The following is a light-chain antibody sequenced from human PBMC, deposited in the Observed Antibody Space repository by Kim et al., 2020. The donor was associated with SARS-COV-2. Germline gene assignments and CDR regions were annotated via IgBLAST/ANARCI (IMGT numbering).Light chain of an antibody. J-gene: IGLJ3*02. CDR1: TSNVGKTY. V-gene: IGLV1-47*02. CDR2: GNN. Sequence: QSVTISCSGRTSNVGKTYVYWYQQLPGTAPRLLIYGNNQRPSGVPDRFSGSKSGTSASLAISGLRSEDEANYYCAAWDDTLSARVFGGGTQLTVL. CDR3: AAWDDTLSARV.